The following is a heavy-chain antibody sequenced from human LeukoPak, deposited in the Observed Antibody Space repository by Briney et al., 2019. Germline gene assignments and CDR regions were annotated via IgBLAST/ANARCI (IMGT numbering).Heavy chain of an antibody. Sequence: PSETLSLTCTVSGGSISSYYWSWIRQPAGKGLEWIGRIYTSGSTNYNPSLKGRVTMSVDTSKNQFSLKLSSVTAADTAVYYCASQNTSYYDFWSGYFQYYYYYMDVWGKGTTVTVSS. CDR2: IYTSGST. V-gene: IGHV4-4*07. CDR1: GGSISSYY. J-gene: IGHJ6*03. CDR3: ASQNTSYYDFWSGYFQYYYYYMDV. D-gene: IGHD3-3*01.